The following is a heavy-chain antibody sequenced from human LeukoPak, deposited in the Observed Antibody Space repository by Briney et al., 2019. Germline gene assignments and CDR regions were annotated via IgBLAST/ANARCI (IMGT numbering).Heavy chain of an antibody. Sequence: GRSLRLSCAASGFTFDDCTMHWVRQAPGKGLEWVSSISWNSGSIAYADSVKGRFTISRDNAKNSLFLQMNSLRAEDTALYYCAKGLVGTITFMDYWGQGTLVTVSS. CDR3: AKGLVGTITFMDY. V-gene: IGHV3-9*01. CDR1: GFTFDDCT. CDR2: ISWNSGSI. D-gene: IGHD1-26*01. J-gene: IGHJ4*02.